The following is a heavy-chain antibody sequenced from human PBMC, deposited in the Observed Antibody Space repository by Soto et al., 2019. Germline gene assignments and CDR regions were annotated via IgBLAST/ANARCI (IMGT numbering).Heavy chain of an antibody. J-gene: IGHJ6*02. CDR3: ARAGYSSSWYGSAYYYGMDV. D-gene: IGHD6-13*01. CDR2: ISYDGSNK. Sequence: QVQLVESGGVVVQPGRSLRLSCAASGFTFSSYAMHWVRQAPGKGLEWVAVISYDGSNKYYADSVKGRFTISRDNSKNTLYLQMNSLRAEDTAVYYCARAGYSSSWYGSAYYYGMDVWGQGTTVTVSS. CDR1: GFTFSSYA. V-gene: IGHV3-30-3*01.